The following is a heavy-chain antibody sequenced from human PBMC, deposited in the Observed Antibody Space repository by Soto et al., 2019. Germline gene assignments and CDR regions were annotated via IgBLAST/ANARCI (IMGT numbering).Heavy chain of an antibody. D-gene: IGHD2-2*01. V-gene: IGHV1-69*01. CDR1: GGTFSSYA. Sequence: QVQLVQSGAEVKKPGSSVKVSCKASGGTFSSYAISWVRQAPGQGLEWMGGISPIYGTANYAQKFQGRGTITADESTSTAYMELSSLRSEDTAVYYCARSQGSSTSLEIYYYYYYGMDVWGQGTTVTVSS. J-gene: IGHJ6*02. CDR2: ISPIYGTA. CDR3: ARSQGSSTSLEIYYYYYYGMDV.